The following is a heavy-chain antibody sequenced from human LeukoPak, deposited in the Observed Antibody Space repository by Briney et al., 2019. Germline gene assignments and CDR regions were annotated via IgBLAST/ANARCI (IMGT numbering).Heavy chain of an antibody. J-gene: IGHJ5*02. Sequence: SQTLSLTCAVSGGSISSGGYSWSWIRQPPGKGLEWIGYIYYSGSTNYNPSLKSRVTISVDTSKNQFSLRLTSVTAADTALYYCARSDYSNLNWFDPWGQGTLVTVSS. V-gene: IGHV4-61*08. D-gene: IGHD4-4*01. CDR2: IYYSGST. CDR1: GGSISSGGYS. CDR3: ARSDYSNLNWFDP.